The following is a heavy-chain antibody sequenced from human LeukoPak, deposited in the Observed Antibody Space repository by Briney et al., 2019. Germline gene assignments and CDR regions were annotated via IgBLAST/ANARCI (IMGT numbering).Heavy chain of an antibody. CDR1: GFNFNTYA. CDR3: ARGTPTTRDFDS. Sequence: GRSLRLSCVASGFNFNTYAIHWVRQAPGKGLEWVSLISYNGGRKDYADSLKGRFTISRDNAKNSLYLQMNSLRAEDTAVYYCARGTPTTRDFDSWGQGTLVTVSS. J-gene: IGHJ4*02. CDR2: ISYNGGRK. V-gene: IGHV3-30*04. D-gene: IGHD4-11*01.